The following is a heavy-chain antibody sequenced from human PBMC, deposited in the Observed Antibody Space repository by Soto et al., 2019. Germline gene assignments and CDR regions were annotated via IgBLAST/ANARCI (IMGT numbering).Heavy chain of an antibody. Sequence: EVQLLESGGGLVHPGWSLRLSCAASGFTFSAYDMSWVRQAPGKGLEWVSAISGSGGSTYYADSVKGRFTISRDNSKNPLFLQMNSLRAEDTAVYYCARGRLTYWGQGTLVTVSS. J-gene: IGHJ4*02. V-gene: IGHV3-23*01. CDR2: ISGSGGST. D-gene: IGHD2-21*02. CDR1: GFTFSAYD. CDR3: ARGRLTY.